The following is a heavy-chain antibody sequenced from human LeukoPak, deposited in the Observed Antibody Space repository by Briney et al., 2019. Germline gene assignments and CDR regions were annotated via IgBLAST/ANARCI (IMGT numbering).Heavy chain of an antibody. CDR1: GFIFSEYA. D-gene: IGHD2-8*01. Sequence: GGSLRLSCAPSGFIFSEYAMNWVRQAPGKGLEWVSVVGGDGKTFYTDSVKGRFTSSRDNSKNILSLQMNSLRPEDTAVYYCAKDSWSRNGIYDPFDIWGQGTMVTVSS. V-gene: IGHV3-23*01. CDR3: AKDSWSRNGIYDPFDI. J-gene: IGHJ3*02. CDR2: VGGDGKT.